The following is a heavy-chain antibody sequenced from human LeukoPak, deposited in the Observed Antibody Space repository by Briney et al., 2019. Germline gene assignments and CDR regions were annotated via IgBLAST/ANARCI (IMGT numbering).Heavy chain of an antibody. CDR3: ANRGIAAAVGY. J-gene: IGHJ4*02. CDR1: GFTFSSYA. D-gene: IGHD6-13*01. CDR2: ISGSGGST. V-gene: IGHV3-23*01. Sequence: GGSLRLSCAASGFTFSSYAMSWVRQAPGKGLEWVSAISGSGGSTYYADSVKGQFTISRDNSKNTLYLQMNSLRAEDTAVYYCANRGIAAAVGYWGQGTLVTVSS.